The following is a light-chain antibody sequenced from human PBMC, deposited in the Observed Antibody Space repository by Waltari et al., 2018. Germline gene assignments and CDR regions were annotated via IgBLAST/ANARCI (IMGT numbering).Light chain of an antibody. CDR2: KVS. V-gene: IGKV2-30*02. CDR3: MQGTYWPYT. CDR1: QSLVHSDGNTC. Sequence: QSLVHSDGNTCVMWFHQRPGQSPRRLIYKVSSREAGVPDRFSGSGSDTDFTLKISRVEADDVGVYYCMQGTYWPYTFGQGTRLDIK. J-gene: IGKJ2*01.